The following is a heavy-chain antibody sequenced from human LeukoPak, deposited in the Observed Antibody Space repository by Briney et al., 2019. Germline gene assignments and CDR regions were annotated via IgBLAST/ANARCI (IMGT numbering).Heavy chain of an antibody. CDR3: ARALGRGYYRSSDFDY. J-gene: IGHJ4*02. D-gene: IGHD3-22*01. CDR2: INPNSGGT. V-gene: IGHV1-2*02. CDR1: GYTFTGYY. Sequence: ASVKVSCKASGYTFTGYYMHWVRQAPGQGLEWMGWINPNSGGTNYAQKFQGRVTMTRDTSISTAYMELSRLRSDDTAVYYCARALGRGYYRSSDFDYWGQGTLVTVSS.